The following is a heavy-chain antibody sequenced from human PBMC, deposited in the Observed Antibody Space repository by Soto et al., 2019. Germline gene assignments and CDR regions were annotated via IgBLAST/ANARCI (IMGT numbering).Heavy chain of an antibody. CDR1: GFTVNNNY. D-gene: IGHD3-10*01. CDR2: IYSGDST. J-gene: IGHJ4*02. Sequence: HPGGSLRLSCAASGFTVNNNYMGWVRQAPGKGLEWVSLIYSGDSTYYTDSVKGRFTISRDSSKNTLYLQMSSLRAEDTAVYYCANSFTYYYGSGSYYGLPDYWGQGTLVTVSS. CDR3: ANSFTYYYGSGSYYGLPDY. V-gene: IGHV3-53*01.